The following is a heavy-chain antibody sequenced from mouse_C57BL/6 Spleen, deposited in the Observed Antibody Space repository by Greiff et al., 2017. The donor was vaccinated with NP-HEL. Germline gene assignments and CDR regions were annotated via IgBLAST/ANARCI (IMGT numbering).Heavy chain of an antibody. CDR3: ARKIEGYYFDY. CDR2: IYPGDGDT. V-gene: IGHV1-80*01. CDR1: GYAFSSYW. Sequence: QVQLKQSGAELVKPGASVKISCKASGYAFSSYWMNWVKQRPGKGLEWIGQIYPGDGDTNYNGKFKGKATLTADKSSSTAYMQLSSLTSEDSAVYFCARKIEGYYFDYWGQGTTLTVSS. J-gene: IGHJ2*01.